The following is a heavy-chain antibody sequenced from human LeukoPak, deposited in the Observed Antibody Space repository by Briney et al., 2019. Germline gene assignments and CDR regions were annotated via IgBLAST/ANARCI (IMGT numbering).Heavy chain of an antibody. CDR2: IYTSGST. J-gene: IGHJ2*01. D-gene: IGHD6-13*01. V-gene: IGHV4-4*07. CDR1: GDSISNYY. CDR3: ARAVGYRSSWYDNWYFDL. Sequence: PSETLSLTCTVSGDSISNYYWSWIRQPAGKGLEWIGRIYTSGSTNYNPSLKSRVTMSVDTSKNQFSLKLSSVTAADTAVYYCARAVGYRSSWYDNWYFDLWGRGTLVTVSS.